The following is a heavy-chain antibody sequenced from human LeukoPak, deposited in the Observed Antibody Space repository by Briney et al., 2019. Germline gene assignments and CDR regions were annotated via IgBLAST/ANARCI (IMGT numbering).Heavy chain of an antibody. CDR3: ARLILGALGYCSGGSCFDAFDI. CDR2: IYSGGST. Sequence: PGGSLRLSCAASGFTVSSNYMSWVRQAPGKGLEWVSVIYSGGSTYYADSVKGRFTISRDNSKNTLYLQMNSLRAEDTAVYYCARLILGALGYCSGGSCFDAFDIWGQGTMVTVSS. V-gene: IGHV3-66*01. J-gene: IGHJ3*02. CDR1: GFTVSSNY. D-gene: IGHD2-15*01.